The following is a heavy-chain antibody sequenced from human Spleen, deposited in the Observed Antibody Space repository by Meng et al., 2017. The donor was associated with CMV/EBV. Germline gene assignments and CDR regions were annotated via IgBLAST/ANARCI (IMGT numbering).Heavy chain of an antibody. CDR1: GYTFTSYG. V-gene: IGHV1-18*01. D-gene: IGHD6-13*01. CDR2: ISAYNGNT. J-gene: IGHJ4*02. CDR3: ARRGRLIAAAGEFDY. Sequence: SGYTFTSYGIRWVRQAPGQGLEWMGWISAYNGNTNYAQKLQGRVTMTTDTSTSTAYMELRSLRSDDTAVYCCARRGRLIAAAGEFDYWGQGTLVTVSS.